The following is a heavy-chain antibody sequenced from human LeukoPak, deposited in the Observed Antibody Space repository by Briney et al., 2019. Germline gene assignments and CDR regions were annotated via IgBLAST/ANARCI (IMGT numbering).Heavy chain of an antibody. CDR3: ARHQTLTLGQLPLTPFDY. CDR1: GGSISSSSYY. V-gene: IGHV4-39*01. Sequence: PSETLSLTCTVSGGSISSSSYYWGWIRQPPGKGLEWIGSIYYSGSTYYNPSLKSRVTISVDTSKNQFSLKLSSVAAADTAVYYCARHQTLTLGQLPLTPFDYWGQGTLVTVSS. D-gene: IGHD2-2*01. J-gene: IGHJ4*02. CDR2: IYYSGST.